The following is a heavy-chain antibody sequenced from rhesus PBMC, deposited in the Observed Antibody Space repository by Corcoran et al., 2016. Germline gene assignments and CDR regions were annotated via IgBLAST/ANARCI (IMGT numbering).Heavy chain of an antibody. V-gene: IGHV4-173*01. J-gene: IGHJ4*01. CDR1: GGSISSNY. CDR3: ARSWGSRYYFDY. CDR2: ISVSGGST. Sequence: QLQLQESGPGLVKPSETLSVTCAVSGGSISSNYWSWIRHPPGKGLVWIGRISVSGGSTDYNPSLKSRVTMSTDTSKNQFSLKLSSVTAADTAVYYCARSWGSRYYFDYWGQGVLVTVSS. D-gene: IGHD4-29*01.